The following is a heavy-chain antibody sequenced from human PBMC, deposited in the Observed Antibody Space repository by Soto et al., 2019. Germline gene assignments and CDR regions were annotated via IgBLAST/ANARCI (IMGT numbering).Heavy chain of an antibody. Sequence: QVQLQESGPGLVKPSQTLSLTCTVSGGSISSGDYYWSWIRQAPGKGLEWIGYIYYSGSTYYNPSLKSRVTISVDTSKNQFSLKLSSVTAADTAVYYCAREGDCSGGSCYSVHWGQGTLVTVSS. CDR3: AREGDCSGGSCYSVH. D-gene: IGHD2-15*01. J-gene: IGHJ4*02. CDR2: IYYSGST. V-gene: IGHV4-30-4*01. CDR1: GGSISSGDYY.